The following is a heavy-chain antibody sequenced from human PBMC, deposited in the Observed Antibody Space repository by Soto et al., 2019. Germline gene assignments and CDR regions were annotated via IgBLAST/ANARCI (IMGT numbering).Heavy chain of an antibody. J-gene: IGHJ6*02. CDR2: ISSDSSTI. CDR3: AGGHQCLEV. CDR1: GLTLSDFY. V-gene: IGHV3-11*01. Sequence: QVQLVESGGDLVKPGGSLRLSCAASGLTLSDFYMSWVRQAPGKGLEWLSYISSDSSTIYYADSGKGSFTISRDNAKNSLYLHMSGLRADEASVYYCAGGHQCLEVWGQGTTVTVSS. D-gene: IGHD6-19*01.